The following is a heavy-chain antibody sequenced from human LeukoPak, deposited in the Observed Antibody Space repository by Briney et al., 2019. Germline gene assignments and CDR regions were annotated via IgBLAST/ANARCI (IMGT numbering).Heavy chain of an antibody. V-gene: IGHV4-59*01. CDR2: IYYSGST. CDR3: ARELIAVGGIDY. D-gene: IGHD6-13*01. CDR1: GGSISSYY. Sequence: SETLSPTCTVSGGSISSYYWSWIRQPPGKGLEWIGYIYYSGSTHYNPSLKSRVTISVDTSKSQFSLKLSSVTAADTAVYYCARELIAVGGIDYWGQGTLVTVSS. J-gene: IGHJ4*02.